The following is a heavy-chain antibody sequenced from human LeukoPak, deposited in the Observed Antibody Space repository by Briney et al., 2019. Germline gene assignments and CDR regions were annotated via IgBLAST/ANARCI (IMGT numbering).Heavy chain of an antibody. CDR3: ARERENYDILTGYSPDWFDP. CDR2: ISSSGSTI. V-gene: IGHV3-11*01. D-gene: IGHD3-9*01. CDR1: GFTFSDYY. J-gene: IGHJ5*02. Sequence: GGSLRLSCAASGFTFSDYYMSWIRQAPGEGLEWVSYISSSGSTIYYADSVKGRFTISRDNAKNSLYLQMNSLRAEDTAVYYCARERENYDILTGYSPDWFDPWGQGTLVTVSS.